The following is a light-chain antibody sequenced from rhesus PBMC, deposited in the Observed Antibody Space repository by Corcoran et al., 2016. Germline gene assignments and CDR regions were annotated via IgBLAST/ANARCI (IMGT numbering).Light chain of an antibody. CDR1: QGISSY. V-gene: IGKV1-28*01. CDR2: AAS. J-gene: IGKJ4*01. Sequence: DIQMTQSPSSLSASVGDTVTITCRASQGISSYLSWFQQKPGKAPKLLIYAASTLESGDPSRFSGSGSGTEITLTISSLQPEGFAAYYCLQRNSYPPTFGGGTKVEIK. CDR3: LQRNSYPPT.